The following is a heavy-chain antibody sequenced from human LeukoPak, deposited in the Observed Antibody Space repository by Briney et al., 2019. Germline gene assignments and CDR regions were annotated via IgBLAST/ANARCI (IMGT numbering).Heavy chain of an antibody. D-gene: IGHD3-22*01. J-gene: IGHJ6*03. CDR2: IWYDGSNK. CDR1: GFTFSSYG. V-gene: IGHV3-33*01. CDR3: ARDQYYYDSSGYYPLGMDV. Sequence: GGSLRLSCAASGFTFSSYGMHWVRQAPGKGLEWVAVIWYDGSNKYYADSVKGRFTIFRDNAKNSLYLQMNSLRAEDTAVYYCARDQYYYDSSGYYPLGMDVWGKGTTVTVSS.